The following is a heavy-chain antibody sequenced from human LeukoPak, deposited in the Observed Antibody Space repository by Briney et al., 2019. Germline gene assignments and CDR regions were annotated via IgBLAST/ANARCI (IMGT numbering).Heavy chain of an antibody. CDR3: ARGGEGDIVVVPAAPGNWFDP. Sequence: PSETLSLTCAVYGGSFSGYYWSWIRQPPGKGLEWIGEINHSGSTNYNPSLKSRVTISVDTSKNQFSLKLSSVTAADTAVYYCARGGEGDIVVVPAAPGNWFDPWGQGTLVTVSS. J-gene: IGHJ5*02. V-gene: IGHV4-34*01. D-gene: IGHD2-2*01. CDR2: INHSGST. CDR1: GGSFSGYY.